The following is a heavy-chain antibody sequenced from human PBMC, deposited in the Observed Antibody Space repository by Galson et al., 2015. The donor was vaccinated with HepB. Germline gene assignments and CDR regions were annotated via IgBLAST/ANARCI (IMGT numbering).Heavy chain of an antibody. CDR3: ARLTAMVMPNYYYYDMDV. V-gene: IGHV1-3*01. CDR2: INAGSGNT. J-gene: IGHJ6*02. CDR1: GYTFTSSV. Sequence: SVKVSCKASGYTFTSSVMHWVRQAPGQKLEWMGWINAGSGNTKYSQKFQGRVSITRDTSASTAYMDLSSLRSEDTAVYYCARLTAMVMPNYYYYDMDVWGQGTTVTVSS. D-gene: IGHD5-18*01.